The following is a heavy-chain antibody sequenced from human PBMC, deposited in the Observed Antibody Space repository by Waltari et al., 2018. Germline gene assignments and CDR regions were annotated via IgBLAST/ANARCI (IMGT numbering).Heavy chain of an antibody. Sequence: QVRLVQSGAEVKKPGSSVKVSCKSFGDTFNNYAVSWVRQAPGQGLEWMGRIIPVFGAPDYARKVQGRVTISADKSTSTAYLELSSLASEDTAVYYCARDPGRSTGYSSWGQGTPVTVSS. V-gene: IGHV1-69*13. CDR1: GDTFNNYA. CDR3: ARDPGRSTGYSS. CDR2: IIPVFGAP. J-gene: IGHJ5*02. D-gene: IGHD3-9*01.